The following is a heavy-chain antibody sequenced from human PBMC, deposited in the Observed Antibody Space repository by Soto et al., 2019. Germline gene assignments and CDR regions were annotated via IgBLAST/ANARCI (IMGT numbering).Heavy chain of an antibody. D-gene: IGHD2-15*01. CDR2: ITTNSVYK. J-gene: IGHJ6*02. CDR1: GFSLSVYD. V-gene: IGHV3-21*01. Sequence: EVQLVESGGGLVKPGGSLRLSCVASGFSLSVYDMTWVRQAPGKGLEWVSSITTNSVYKYTADSLKGRLTISRDNAKNTLFLQINSLRAEDTAVYYCARDLSGGNYYYHGLDVWGQGTAVTVSS. CDR3: ARDLSGGNYYYHGLDV.